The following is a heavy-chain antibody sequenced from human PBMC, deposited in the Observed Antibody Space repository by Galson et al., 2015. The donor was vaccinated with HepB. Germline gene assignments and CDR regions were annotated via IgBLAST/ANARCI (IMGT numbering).Heavy chain of an antibody. D-gene: IGHD6-19*01. CDR1: GFTFSSYW. Sequence: SLRLSCAASGFTFSSYWMNWVRLAPGKGLECVAIIKPDGSDKFYVDSVKGRFTISRDNAKNSLYLHMSSLRAEDTAVYYCARPYGNGWSDYWGQGTLVTVSS. J-gene: IGHJ4*02. CDR3: ARPYGNGWSDY. V-gene: IGHV3-7*01. CDR2: IKPDGSDK.